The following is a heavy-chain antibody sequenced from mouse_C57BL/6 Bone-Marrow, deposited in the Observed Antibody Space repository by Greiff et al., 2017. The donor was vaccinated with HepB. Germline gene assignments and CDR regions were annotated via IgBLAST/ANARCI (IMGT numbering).Heavy chain of an antibody. CDR1: GYTFTDYE. V-gene: IGHV1-15*01. Sequence: VKLMESGAELVRPGASVTLSCKASGYTFTDYEMHWVKQTPVHGLEWIGAIDPETGGTAYNQKFKGKAILTADKSSSTAYMELRSLTSEDSAVYYCTRDGNYEYFDVWGTGTTVTVSS. D-gene: IGHD2-1*01. J-gene: IGHJ1*03. CDR2: IDPETGGT. CDR3: TRDGNYEYFDV.